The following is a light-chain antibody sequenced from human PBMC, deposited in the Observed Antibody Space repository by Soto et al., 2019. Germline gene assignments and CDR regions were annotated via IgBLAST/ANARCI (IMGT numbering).Light chain of an antibody. V-gene: IGKV1-5*03. CDR3: QQYDSYSVRT. CDR1: QTITTS. CDR2: KAS. J-gene: IGKJ1*01. Sequence: DIQMTQSPSTLSVSVGEGVTITCRASQTITTSLAWYQQKPGKAPKLLIYKASSLESGVPSRFSGSGSGTEFTLTTSSLQPDDFATYYCQQYDSYSVRTFGQGTKVEI.